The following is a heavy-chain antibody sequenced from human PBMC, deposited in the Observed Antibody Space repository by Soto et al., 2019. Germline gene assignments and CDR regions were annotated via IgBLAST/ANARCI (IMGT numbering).Heavy chain of an antibody. J-gene: IGHJ6*02. CDR1: GFTFSSYG. Sequence: QVHLVESGGGVVQPGRSLRLSCAASGFTFSSYGMHWVRQAPGKGLEWVAVITYDGNNKYYADSGKGRFTISRDNSKNTRYLQMNSRGAEDTAVYYCAKDEVLVVAVARDYYGMDVWGQGTTVTFSS. CDR3: AKDEVLVVAVARDYYGMDV. CDR2: ITYDGNNK. D-gene: IGHD2-15*01. V-gene: IGHV3-30*18.